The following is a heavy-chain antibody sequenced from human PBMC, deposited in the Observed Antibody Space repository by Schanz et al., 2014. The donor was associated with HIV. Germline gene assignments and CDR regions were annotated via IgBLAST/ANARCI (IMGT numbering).Heavy chain of an antibody. V-gene: IGHV1-18*01. CDR2: ISPSNGNT. J-gene: IGHJ5*02. Sequence: QVQLVQSGAEVKKPGASVRVSCKTSGYIFTSNGISWVRQAPGQGLEWMGWISPSNGNTNYAQKLQGRVTMTTDTSTSTACMELRNLRSDDTAVYYCARDLRVVPAASDNWFDPWGHGSLVIVSS. CDR1: GYIFTSNG. CDR3: ARDLRVVPAASDNWFDP. D-gene: IGHD2-2*01.